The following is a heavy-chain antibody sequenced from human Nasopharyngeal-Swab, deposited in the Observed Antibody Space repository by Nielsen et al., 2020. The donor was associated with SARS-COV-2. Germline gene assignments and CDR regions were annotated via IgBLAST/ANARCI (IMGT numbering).Heavy chain of an antibody. J-gene: IGHJ4*02. CDR1: GFTFSSYS. D-gene: IGHD3-22*01. Sequence: GESLRLSCAASGFTFSSYSMNWVRQAPGKGLEWVSSISSSSSYIYYADSVKGRFTISRDNAKNSLYLQMNSLRAEDTAVYYCARGGSGYLSPSDYWGQGTLVTVSS. CDR2: ISSSSSYI. V-gene: IGHV3-21*01. CDR3: ARGGSGYLSPSDY.